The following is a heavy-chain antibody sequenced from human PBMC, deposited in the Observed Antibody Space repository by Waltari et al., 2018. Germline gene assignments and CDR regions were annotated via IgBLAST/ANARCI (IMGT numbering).Heavy chain of an antibody. CDR2: VYSGGNT. J-gene: IGHJ4*02. V-gene: IGHV4-59*07. Sequence: QVQLQESGPGLVRPSDTLSLTCSVPGYSMFGYYWSWIRQSPGRGLEWIGNVYSGGNTKYNPSLQSRISMTVDTSKKQISLSLSVVTAADAAVYFCARQRGSYYSAFDYWGQGTRVAVSS. CDR1: GYSMFGYY. CDR3: ARQRGSYYSAFDY. D-gene: IGHD1-26*01.